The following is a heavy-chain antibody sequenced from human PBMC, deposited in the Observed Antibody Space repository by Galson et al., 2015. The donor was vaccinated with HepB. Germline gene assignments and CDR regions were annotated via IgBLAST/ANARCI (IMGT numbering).Heavy chain of an antibody. D-gene: IGHD3-22*01. CDR2: IYPGDSDT. Sequence: QSGAEVKKPGESLKISCKGSGYSFTSYWIGWVRQMPGKGLEWMGIIYPGDSDTRYSPSFQGQVTISADKSISTAYLQWSSLKASDTAMYYCARPRGYYYDSSGYLDDAFDIWGQGTMVTVSS. V-gene: IGHV5-51*01. CDR1: GYSFTSYW. CDR3: ARPRGYYYDSSGYLDDAFDI. J-gene: IGHJ3*02.